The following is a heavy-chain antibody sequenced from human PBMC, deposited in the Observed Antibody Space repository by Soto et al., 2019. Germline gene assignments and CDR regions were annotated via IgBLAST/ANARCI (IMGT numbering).Heavy chain of an antibody. Sequence: QVQLVESGGGVVQPGRSLRLSCVVSGFTFSSYDMHWVRQAPGKGLEWVAVISFDGTNKYYADSGKGRFTISRDKSKNTLYLQMNSLRAEDTAVYYCAKEGTYCGGDCPLFYWGQGTLVTVSS. V-gene: IGHV3-30*18. CDR2: ISFDGTNK. CDR3: AKEGTYCGGDCPLFY. D-gene: IGHD2-21*02. CDR1: GFTFSSYD. J-gene: IGHJ4*02.